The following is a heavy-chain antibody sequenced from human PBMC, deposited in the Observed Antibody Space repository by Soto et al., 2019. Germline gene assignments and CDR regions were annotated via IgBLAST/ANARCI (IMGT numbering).Heavy chain of an antibody. CDR1: GFTFSSYA. V-gene: IGHV3-23*01. D-gene: IGHD3-22*01. CDR2: ISGGGGTT. CDR3: TKGGLFYSDTYYYFDY. J-gene: IGHJ4*02. Sequence: PGGSLRLSCAASGFTFSSYALSWVRQAPGKGLEWVSVISGGGGTTYYADSVKGRFTISRDNSKNTLYLQMNSLRAEDTAVYYCTKGGLFYSDTYYYFDYWGQGTLVTVSS.